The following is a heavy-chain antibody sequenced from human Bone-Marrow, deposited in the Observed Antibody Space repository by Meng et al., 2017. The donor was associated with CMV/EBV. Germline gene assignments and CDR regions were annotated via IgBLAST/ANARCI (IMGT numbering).Heavy chain of an antibody. CDR2: MYYSGST. CDR1: GGSISSSSYY. Sequence: SETLTLTCTVSGGSISSSSYYWGWIRQPPGKGLEWIGSMYYSGSTYYNPSLKSRVTISVDTSKNQFSLKLSSVTAADTDVYYCARDNDVGMPSSPWGQGTLVTVSS. V-gene: IGHV4-39*07. CDR3: ARDNDVGMPSSP. J-gene: IGHJ5*02. D-gene: IGHD1-1*01.